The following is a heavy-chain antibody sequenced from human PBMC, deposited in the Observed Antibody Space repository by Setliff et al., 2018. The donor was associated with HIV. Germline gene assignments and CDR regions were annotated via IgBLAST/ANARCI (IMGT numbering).Heavy chain of an antibody. CDR3: AREIWGQVAHVPYGMDV. V-gene: IGHV4-4*07. CDR2: FYTSGST. D-gene: IGHD5-12*01. Sequence: SETLSLTCTVSGGSISSYYWSWIRQPAGKGLEWIGRFYTSGSTNCNPSLKSRVTMSVDTSKNQFSLKVRYVTAADTAIYYCAREIWGQVAHVPYGMDVWGQGTTVTVSS. CDR1: GGSISSYY. J-gene: IGHJ6*02.